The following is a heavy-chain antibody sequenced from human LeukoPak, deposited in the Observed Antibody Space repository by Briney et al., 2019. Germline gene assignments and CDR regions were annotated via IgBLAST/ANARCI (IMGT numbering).Heavy chain of an antibody. D-gene: IGHD3-22*01. V-gene: IGHV4-59*01. CDR2: IYYSGST. Sequence: SETLSLTCTVSGGSISSYYWSWIRQPPGKGLEWIGYIYYSGSTNYNPSLKSRVTISVDTSKNQFSLKLSSVTAADTAVYYCARGRYYYDSSGYYFDYWGQGTLVTVSS. J-gene: IGHJ4*02. CDR3: ARGRYYYDSSGYYFDY. CDR1: GGSISSYY.